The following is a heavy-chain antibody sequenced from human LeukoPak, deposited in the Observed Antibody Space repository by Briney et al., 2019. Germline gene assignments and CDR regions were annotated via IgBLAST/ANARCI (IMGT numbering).Heavy chain of an antibody. CDR2: IKRKTDGGTT. CDR1: GFTFNNAW. CDR3: IHYGSGSYSTDY. Sequence: GGSLRLSCADSGFTFNNAWMSWVRQAPGKGLERVGRIKRKTDGGTTDYAAPVNGRFTISRDDSKNTLYLQMNTLKSEDTAVYYCIHYGSGSYSTDYWGQGTLVTVSS. D-gene: IGHD3-10*01. V-gene: IGHV3-15*01. J-gene: IGHJ4*02.